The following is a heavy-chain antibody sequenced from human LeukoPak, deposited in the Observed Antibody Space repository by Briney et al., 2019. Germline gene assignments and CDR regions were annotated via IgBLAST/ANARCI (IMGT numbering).Heavy chain of an antibody. Sequence: SETLSLTCTVSGGSISSGGYYWSWIRQHPGKGLEWIGYIYYSGSTYYNSSLKSRVTISVDTSKNQFSLKLSSVTAADTAVYYCARDNRYDSSGYDAFDIWGQGTMVTVSS. CDR1: GGSISSGGYY. J-gene: IGHJ3*02. CDR2: IYYSGST. CDR3: ARDNRYDSSGYDAFDI. D-gene: IGHD3-22*01. V-gene: IGHV4-31*03.